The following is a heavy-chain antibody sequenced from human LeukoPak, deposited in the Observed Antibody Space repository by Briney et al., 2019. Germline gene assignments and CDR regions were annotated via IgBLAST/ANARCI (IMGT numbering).Heavy chain of an antibody. CDR1: GFTFSSYG. V-gene: IGHV3-30*18. CDR2: ISYDGSNK. Sequence: PGGSLRLSCAASGFTFSSYGRHWVRQAPGKGLEWVAVISYDGSNKYYADSVKGRFTISRDNSKNTLYLQMNSLRAEDTAVYYCAKDRIAVAGYVSYFDYWGQGTLVTVSS. CDR3: AKDRIAVAGYVSYFDY. D-gene: IGHD6-19*01. J-gene: IGHJ4*02.